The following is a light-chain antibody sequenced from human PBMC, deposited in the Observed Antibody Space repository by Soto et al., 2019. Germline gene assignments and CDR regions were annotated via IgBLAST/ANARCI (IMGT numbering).Light chain of an antibody. CDR3: QQGITLPPT. CDR2: GAS. Sequence: DIQMTQSPSSLSASVGDRVIINCRANQGIGGSLNWYQQRSGKAPQVLIYGASTLQSGVPSRFSGSGSGTEFTLTISSLQPEDFATYYCQQGITLPPTFGGGTKLEI. J-gene: IGKJ2*01. CDR1: QGIGGS. V-gene: IGKV1-39*01.